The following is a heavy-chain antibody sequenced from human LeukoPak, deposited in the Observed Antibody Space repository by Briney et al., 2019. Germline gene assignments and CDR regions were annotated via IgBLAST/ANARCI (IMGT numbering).Heavy chain of an antibody. J-gene: IGHJ4*02. D-gene: IGHD3-22*01. V-gene: IGHV3-23*01. CDR1: GFTVSSNY. CDR3: AKREDSSGYYYGGN. Sequence: GGSLRLSCAASGFTVSSNYMSWVRQAPGRGLEWVSAISGSGGSTYYADSVKGRFTISRDNSKNTLYLQMNSLRAEDTAVYYCAKREDSSGYYYGGNWGQGTLVTVSS. CDR2: ISGSGGST.